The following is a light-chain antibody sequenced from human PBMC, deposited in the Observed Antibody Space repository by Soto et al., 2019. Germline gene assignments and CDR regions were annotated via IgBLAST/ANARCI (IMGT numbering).Light chain of an antibody. V-gene: IGLV2-14*01. CDR2: QVS. Sequence: QSALTQPASVSGSPGQSITISCTGTGSDVGGYNFVSWYQQHPGQAPKLMISQVSNRPSGVSNRFSGSKSGNTASLTIFGLQAEDEADYYGSSYASSSTWVFGGGTKVTVL. J-gene: IGLJ3*02. CDR1: GSDVGGYNF. CDR3: SSYASSSTWV.